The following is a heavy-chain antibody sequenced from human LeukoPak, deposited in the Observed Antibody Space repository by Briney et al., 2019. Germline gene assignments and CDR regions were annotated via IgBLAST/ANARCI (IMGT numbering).Heavy chain of an antibody. V-gene: IGHV4-61*08. CDR3: ARDEGDWYFDL. CDR1: GGSISSGGYS. J-gene: IGHJ2*01. CDR2: IYYSGST. D-gene: IGHD3-16*01. Sequence: SETLSLTCAVSGGSISSGGYSWSWIRQPPGKGLEWIGYIYYSGSTNYNPSLKSRVTISVDTSKNQFSLKLSSVTAADTAVYYCARDEGDWYFDLWGRGTLVTVSS.